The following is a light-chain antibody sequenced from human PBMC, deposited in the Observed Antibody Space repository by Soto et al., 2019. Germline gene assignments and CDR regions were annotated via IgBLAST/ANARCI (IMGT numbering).Light chain of an antibody. Sequence: QSALTQPPFVSGSLGQTVTISRTGTSTDFVCYNRVSGYQQPPGTAPKLMIYEVSKRPSGVPDRFSGSKSGNTASLTISGLQAADEADYYCSLYTSENAYVFGTGTKVT. J-gene: IGLJ1*01. CDR3: SLYTSENAYV. CDR1: STDFVCYNR. V-gene: IGLV2-18*01. CDR2: EVS.